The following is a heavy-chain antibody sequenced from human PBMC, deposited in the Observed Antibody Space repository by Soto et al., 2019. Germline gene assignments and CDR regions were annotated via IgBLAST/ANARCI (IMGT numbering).Heavy chain of an antibody. Sequence: GGSLRLSCAASGFTFSNYAMHWVRQAPGKGLEWMAVIPYDGDKIHYADSVKGRFTISRDNSKNTLYLQINSLRVEDTAVYYCVRGPCGDCWKNDDWGQGTQVTVAS. V-gene: IGHV3-30-3*01. CDR1: GFTFSNYA. D-gene: IGHD2-21*02. CDR2: IPYDGDKI. J-gene: IGHJ4*02. CDR3: VRGPCGDCWKNDD.